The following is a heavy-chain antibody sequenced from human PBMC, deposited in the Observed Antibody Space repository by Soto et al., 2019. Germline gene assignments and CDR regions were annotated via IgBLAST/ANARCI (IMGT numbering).Heavy chain of an antibody. CDR2: ISYDGSNK. CDR1: GFTFSSYA. CDR3: AREGDCSGGSCYNFDY. V-gene: IGHV3-30-3*01. D-gene: IGHD2-15*01. Sequence: PGGSLRLSCAASGFTFSSYAMHWVRQAPGKGLEWVAVISYDGSNKYYADSAKGRFTISRDNSKNTLYLQMNSLRAEDTAVYYCAREGDCSGGSCYNFDYWGQGTLVTVSS. J-gene: IGHJ4*02.